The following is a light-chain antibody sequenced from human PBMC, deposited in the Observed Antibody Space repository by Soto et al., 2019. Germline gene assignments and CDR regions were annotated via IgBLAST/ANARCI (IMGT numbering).Light chain of an antibody. CDR2: YDS. J-gene: IGLJ3*02. V-gene: IGLV3-21*04. CDR3: QVWDSSSDLRV. CDR1: NIGSKS. Sequence: SYELTQPPSVSVAPGKTARITCGGNNIGSKSVHWYQQKPGQAPVLVIYYDSDRPSGIPERLSGSNSGNTATLTISRVEAGDEADYYCQVWDSSSDLRVFGGGTQLTVL.